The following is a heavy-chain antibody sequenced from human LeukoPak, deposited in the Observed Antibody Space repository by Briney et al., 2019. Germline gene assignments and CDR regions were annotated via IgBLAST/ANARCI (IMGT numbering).Heavy chain of an antibody. J-gene: IGHJ5*02. CDR3: TRHNLGGSYSLNWFDP. CDR1: GFTFSGSA. CDR2: IRSKANSYAT. V-gene: IGHV3-73*01. D-gene: IGHD1-26*01. Sequence: GGSLRLSCAASGFTFSGSAMHWVRQASGKGLEWVGRIRSKANSYATAYAASVKGRFTISRDDSKNTAYLQMNSLKTEDTAVYYCTRHNLGGSYSLNWFDPWGQGTLVTVPS.